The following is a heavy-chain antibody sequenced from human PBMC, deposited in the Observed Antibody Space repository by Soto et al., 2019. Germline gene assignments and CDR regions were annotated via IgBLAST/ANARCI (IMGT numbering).Heavy chain of an antibody. CDR3: ARIYCTTTTCDSWFDP. D-gene: IGHD2-2*01. CDR2: IDPGDTYA. J-gene: IGHJ5*02. V-gene: IGHV5-10-1*01. CDR1: GYTFTTFW. Sequence: GESLKISCTGFGYTFTTFWISWVCQMPGKGLEWMGRIDPGDTYATYSPAFQGHVTISADKATSTAYLQWSSLKASDTAMYFCARIYCTTTTCDSWFDPWGQGTLVTVSS.